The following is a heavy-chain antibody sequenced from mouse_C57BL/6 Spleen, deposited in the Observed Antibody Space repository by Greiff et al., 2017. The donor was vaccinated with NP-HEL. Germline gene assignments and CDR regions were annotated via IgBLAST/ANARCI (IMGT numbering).Heavy chain of an antibody. J-gene: IGHJ4*01. Sequence: EVHLVESGGGLVQPGGSLSLSCAASGFTFTDYYMSWVRQPPGKALEWLGFIRNKANGYTTEYSASVKGRFTISRDNSQSILYLQMNALRAEDSATYYCARTSNYDMDYWGQGTSVTVSS. CDR1: GFTFTDYY. V-gene: IGHV7-3*01. CDR2: IRNKANGYTT. CDR3: ARTSNYDMDY.